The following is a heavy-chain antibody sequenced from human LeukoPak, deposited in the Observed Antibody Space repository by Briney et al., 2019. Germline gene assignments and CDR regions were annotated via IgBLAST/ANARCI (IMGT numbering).Heavy chain of an antibody. V-gene: IGHV3-21*01. Sequence: GGSLRLSCAASGFTFSSYSMNWARQAPGKGLEWVSSISTTSDYIYYADSLTGRLTISRDNAKNSLYLQMNSLRAEDTAVYYCARGGIYSQGFDSWGQGTLVTVSS. J-gene: IGHJ4*02. CDR2: ISTTSDYI. CDR1: GFTFSSYS. CDR3: ARGGIYSQGFDS. D-gene: IGHD6-13*01.